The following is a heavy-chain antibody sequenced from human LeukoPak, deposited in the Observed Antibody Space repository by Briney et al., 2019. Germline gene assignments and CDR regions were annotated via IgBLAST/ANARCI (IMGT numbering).Heavy chain of an antibody. CDR1: GFPFSSYA. CDR2: ISDSGGST. J-gene: IGHJ5*02. CDR3: ASSFTSSGSLLKT. D-gene: IGHD6-13*01. Sequence: GGSLRLSCSASGFPFSSYAMHWVRQAPGKGLEYVSAISDSGGSTYYADSVKGRFTISRDNSKNTVSLEMNSLRPEDTAVYYCASSFTSSGSLLKTWGQGTLVTVSS. V-gene: IGHV3-64*04.